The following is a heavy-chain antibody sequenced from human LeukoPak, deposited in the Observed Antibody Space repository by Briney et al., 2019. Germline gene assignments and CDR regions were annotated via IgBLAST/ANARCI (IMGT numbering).Heavy chain of an antibody. J-gene: IGHJ5*02. CDR2: INHSGST. Sequence: SETLSLTCAVYGGSFSGYYWSWVRQPPGKGLEWIGEINHSGSTNYNPSLKSRVTISVDTSKNQFSLKLSSVTAADTAVYYCARDVPRQWLVRSWFDPWGQGTLVTVSS. CDR1: GGSFSGYY. V-gene: IGHV4-34*01. CDR3: ARDVPRQWLVRSWFDP. D-gene: IGHD6-19*01.